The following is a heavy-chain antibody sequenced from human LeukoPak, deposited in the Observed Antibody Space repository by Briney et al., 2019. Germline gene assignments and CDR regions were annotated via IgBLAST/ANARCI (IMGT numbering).Heavy chain of an antibody. V-gene: IGHV3-53*01. D-gene: IGHD3-22*01. CDR2: LYDSGDT. J-gene: IGHJ4*02. CDR1: GFSVSTSY. CDR3: ARATYDSGGYTANHDF. Sequence: GGSLRLSCAASGFSVSTSYMSWVRQAPGKGLEYVSVLYDSGDTYYAESVKGRFTISRDNSKNTVYLQMNSLRVEDTAVYYCARATYDSGGYTANHDFWGQGTLVTVSS.